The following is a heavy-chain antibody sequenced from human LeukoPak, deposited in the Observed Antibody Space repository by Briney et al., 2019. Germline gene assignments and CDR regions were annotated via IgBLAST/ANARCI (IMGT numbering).Heavy chain of an antibody. CDR1: GFTFSSYS. CDR3: AKDHGSGSSPYYYYYYYMDV. CDR2: ISGSGGST. Sequence: GGSLRLSCAASGFTFSSYSMNWVRQAPGKGLEWVSAISGSGGSTYYADSVKGRFTISRDNSKNTLYLQMNSLRAEDTAVYYCAKDHGSGSSPYYYYYYYMDVWGKGTTVTVSS. J-gene: IGHJ6*03. D-gene: IGHD3-10*01. V-gene: IGHV3-23*01.